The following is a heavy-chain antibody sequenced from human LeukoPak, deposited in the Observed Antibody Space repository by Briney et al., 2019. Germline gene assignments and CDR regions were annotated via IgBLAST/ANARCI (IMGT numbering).Heavy chain of an antibody. D-gene: IGHD3-10*01. J-gene: IGHJ6*02. CDR3: ARDQHGSGTWGMDV. V-gene: IGHV3-21*01. Sequence: PGGSLRLSCAASGFTFSSYSMNWVRQAPGKGLEWVSSISSSSSYIYYADSVKGRFTISRDNAKNSLYLQMNSLRAEDTAVYYCARDQHGSGTWGMDVWGQGTTVTVSS. CDR1: GFTFSSYS. CDR2: ISSSSSYI.